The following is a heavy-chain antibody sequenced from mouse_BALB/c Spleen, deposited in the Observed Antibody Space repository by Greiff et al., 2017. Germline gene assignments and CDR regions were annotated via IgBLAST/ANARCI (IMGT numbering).Heavy chain of an antibody. CDR3: ARKGITTVVAYWYFVV. CDR2: IDPSDSET. Sequence: QVQLQQPGAELVKPGAPVKLSCKASGYTFTSYWMNWVKQRPGRGLEWIGRIDPSDSETHYNQKFKDKATLTVDKSSSTAYIQLSSLTSEDSAVYYCARKGITTVVAYWYFVVWGAGTTVTVSS. V-gene: IGHV1-69*02. J-gene: IGHJ1*01. D-gene: IGHD1-1*01. CDR1: GYTFTSYW.